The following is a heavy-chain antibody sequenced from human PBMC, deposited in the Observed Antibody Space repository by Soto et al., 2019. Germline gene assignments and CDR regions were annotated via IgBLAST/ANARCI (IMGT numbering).Heavy chain of an antibody. V-gene: IGHV5-51*01. CDR3: ARDGLSSSSSFDY. Sequence: EVQLVQSGAEVKKPGESLKISCKGSGYSFTNYWIGWVRQMPGKGLEWMGIIYPGDSDTRYSPSFQGQVTFSVNKSISTAYLQWSSLKASDTAMYYCARDGLSSSSSFDYWGQGTLVTVSS. J-gene: IGHJ4*02. D-gene: IGHD6-6*01. CDR2: IYPGDSDT. CDR1: GYSFTNYW.